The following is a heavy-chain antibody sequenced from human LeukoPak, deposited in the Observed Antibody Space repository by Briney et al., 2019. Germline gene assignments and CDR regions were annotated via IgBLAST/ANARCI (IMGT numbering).Heavy chain of an antibody. Sequence: SETLSLTCAVYGGSFSGYYWSWIRQPPGKGLEWIGEINHSGSTNYNPSLKSRVTISVDTSKNQFSLKLSSVTAADTAMYYCATISSPAGRHYWGQGTLVTVSS. CDR2: INHSGST. CDR1: GGSFSGYY. CDR3: ATISSPAGRHY. V-gene: IGHV4-34*01. D-gene: IGHD3-3*02. J-gene: IGHJ4*02.